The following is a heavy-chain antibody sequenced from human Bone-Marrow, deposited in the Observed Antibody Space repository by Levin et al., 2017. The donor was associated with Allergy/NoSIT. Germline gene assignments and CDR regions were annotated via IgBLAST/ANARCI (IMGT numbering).Heavy chain of an antibody. CDR1: GYTFTGYY. J-gene: IGHJ4*02. CDR2: INPNSGGT. D-gene: IGHD2-21*02. CDR3: ARVPICGGDCYPDY. V-gene: IGHV1-2*02. Sequence: GASVKVSCKASGYTFTGYYMHWVRQAPGQGLEWMGWINPNSGGTNYAQKFQGRVTMTRDTSISTAYMELSRLRSDDTAVYYCARVPICGGDCYPDYWGQGTLVTVSS.